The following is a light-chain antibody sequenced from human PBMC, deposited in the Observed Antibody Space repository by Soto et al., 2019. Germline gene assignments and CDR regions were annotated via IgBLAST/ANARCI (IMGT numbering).Light chain of an antibody. CDR1: QSVSSNF. V-gene: IGKV3-20*01. Sequence: EIVLTQSPGTLSLSPGERATLSCRASQSVSSNFLAWYQRKFGQAPRLLIYNTSSRATGIPDRFSGSASGTDFTLSISRLEPEDFAVYYCQHYGGSFIFGPGTKVDIK. CDR3: QHYGGSFI. CDR2: NTS. J-gene: IGKJ3*01.